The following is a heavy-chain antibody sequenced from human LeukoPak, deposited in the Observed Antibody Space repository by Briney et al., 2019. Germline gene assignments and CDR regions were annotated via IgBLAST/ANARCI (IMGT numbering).Heavy chain of an antibody. V-gene: IGHV3-30*03. CDR3: AARPLRARHYYYYGMDV. CDR1: GFTFSSYG. Sequence: GGSLRLSRAASGFTFSSYGMHWVRQAPGKGLEWVAVISYDGSNKYYADSVKGRFTISRDNSKNTLYLQMNSLRAEDTAVYYCAARPLRARHYYYYGMDVWGQGTTVTVSS. J-gene: IGHJ6*02. CDR2: ISYDGSNK.